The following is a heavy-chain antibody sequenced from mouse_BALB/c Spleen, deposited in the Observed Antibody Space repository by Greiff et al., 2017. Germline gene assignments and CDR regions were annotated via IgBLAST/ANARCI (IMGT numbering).Heavy chain of an antibody. CDR2: ISNGGGST. D-gene: IGHD1-1*01. J-gene: IGHJ1*01. CDR1: GFTFSSYT. Sequence: EVMLVESGGGLVQPGGSLKLSCAASGFTFSSYTMSWVRQTPEKRLEWVAYISNGGGSTYYPDTVKGRFTISRDNAKNTLYLQMSSLKSEDTAMYYCARRPTVVAPGWYFDVWGAGTTVTVSS. CDR3: ARRPTVVAPGWYFDV. V-gene: IGHV5-12-2*01.